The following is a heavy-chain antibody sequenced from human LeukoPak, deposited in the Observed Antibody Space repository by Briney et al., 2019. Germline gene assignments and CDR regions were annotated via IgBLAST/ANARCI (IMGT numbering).Heavy chain of an antibody. CDR2: ISGSGGST. CDR3: AKDIAAAGSVDY. J-gene: IGHJ4*02. D-gene: IGHD6-13*01. Sequence: ETLSLTCTVSGYSISSGYYWGWIRQAPGKGLEWVSAISGSGGSTYYADSVKGRFTISRDNSKNTLYLQMNSLRAEDTAVYYCAKDIAAAGSVDYWGQGTLVTVSS. V-gene: IGHV3-23*01. CDR1: GYSISSGYY.